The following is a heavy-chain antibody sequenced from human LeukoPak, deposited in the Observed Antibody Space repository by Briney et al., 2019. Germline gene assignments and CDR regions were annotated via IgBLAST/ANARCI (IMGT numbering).Heavy chain of an antibody. J-gene: IGHJ3*02. V-gene: IGHV4-59*08. Sequence: SETLSLTCIVSGGSISSYYWSWVRQPPGKGVEWVGYIYYSGTTNYSPSLKSRVTISLDTSKNQFSLNLSSVTAADTALYYCARHGGVVRGEGRDAFDIWGQGTMVTVSS. CDR3: ARHGGVVRGEGRDAFDI. CDR2: IYYSGTT. CDR1: GGSISSYY. D-gene: IGHD3-10*01.